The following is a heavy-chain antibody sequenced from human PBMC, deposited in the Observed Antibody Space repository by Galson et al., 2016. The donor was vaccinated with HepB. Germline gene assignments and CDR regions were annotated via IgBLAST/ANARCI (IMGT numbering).Heavy chain of an antibody. V-gene: IGHV4-4*07. CDR2: TYTSGSS. J-gene: IGHJ3*02. Sequence: ETLSLTCTVSGGSISTYCWSWIRQPAGKGLEWIGRTYTSGSSDYNPSLKSRVTMSLDSSKNQFSLKLNSVTAADTAMSYCARDLKAVPGAEEYDAFDIWGQGTMVSVSS. D-gene: IGHD6-19*01. CDR1: GGSISTYC. CDR3: ARDLKAVPGAEEYDAFDI.